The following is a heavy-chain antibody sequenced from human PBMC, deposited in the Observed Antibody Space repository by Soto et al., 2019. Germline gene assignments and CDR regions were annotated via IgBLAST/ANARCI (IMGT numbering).Heavy chain of an antibody. CDR1: GGSMSSYY. Sequence: QVQLQESGPGLVKPSETLSLTCTVSGGSMSSYYWSWIRQPPGKGLEWIGYIYYSGVTIYNPALTHQGTLSVDTSKNPFSLKAGSGPAAEPAVYFCARYGSGGSLWFGPWGQGTLVTVSS. D-gene: IGHD3-10*01. J-gene: IGHJ5*02. CDR3: ARYGSGGSLWFGP. V-gene: IGHV4-59*01. CDR2: IYYSGVT.